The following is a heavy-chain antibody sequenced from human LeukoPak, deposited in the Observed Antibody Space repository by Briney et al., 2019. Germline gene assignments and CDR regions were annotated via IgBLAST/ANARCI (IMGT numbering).Heavy chain of an antibody. J-gene: IGHJ5*02. CDR3: ARVRRSTSCYWFDP. CDR2: IYYGGST. Sequence: SETLSLTCTVSGGSISSGDYYWSWIRQPPGKGLEWIGYIYYGGSTYYNPSLKSRVTISVDTSKNQFSLKLSSVTAADTAVYYCARVRRSTSCYWFDPWGQGTLVTVSS. D-gene: IGHD2-2*01. V-gene: IGHV4-30-4*08. CDR1: GGSISSGDYY.